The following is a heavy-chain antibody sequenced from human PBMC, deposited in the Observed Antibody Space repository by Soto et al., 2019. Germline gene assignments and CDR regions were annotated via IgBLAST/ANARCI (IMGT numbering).Heavy chain of an antibody. CDR2: ISDSGVNT. Sequence: VGSLRLSCAASVFTFTSYAMNWVRHSPGKGLEWVSGISDSGVNTYYADSVKGRFTISRDNSKNTVYLQMNSLRGEDTAVYYCAKDTLRDFWRAPYLSMDVWGQGTMVTVSS. V-gene: IGHV3-23*01. CDR3: AKDTLRDFWRAPYLSMDV. CDR1: VFTFTSYA. J-gene: IGHJ6*02. D-gene: IGHD3-3*01.